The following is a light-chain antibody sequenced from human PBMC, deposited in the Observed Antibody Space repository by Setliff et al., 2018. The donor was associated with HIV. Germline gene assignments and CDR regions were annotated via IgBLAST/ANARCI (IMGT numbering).Light chain of an antibody. V-gene: IGLV2-14*03. CDR3: SPYTTSRQFV. J-gene: IGLJ1*01. CDR2: DVI. Sequence: QSALTQPASVSGSPGQSVTISCTGTSSDVGAYNFVSWYQQHPGRAPKLMIYDVINRNSGVSIRFSGSKSGNAASLTISGLQAEDEADYYCSPYTTSRQFVFGSGTKVTVL. CDR1: SSDVGAYNF.